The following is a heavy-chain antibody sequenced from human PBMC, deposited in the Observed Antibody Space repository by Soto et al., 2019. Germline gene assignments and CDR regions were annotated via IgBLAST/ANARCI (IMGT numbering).Heavy chain of an antibody. CDR1: GGRLSSGSYY. V-gene: IGHV4-61*01. CDR3: ARGAPPYFDLLSAFHP. D-gene: IGHD3-9*01. CDR2: IYYSGTT. Sequence: SETQSVMSPVAGGRLSSGSYYCSWRRQSPVQVLEWIGYIYYSGTTKYNPSLKSRVSISVDTSKNQFSLRLTSLSAADTAVYFCARGAPPYFDLLSAFHPWGQGTLVAVSS. J-gene: IGHJ5*02.